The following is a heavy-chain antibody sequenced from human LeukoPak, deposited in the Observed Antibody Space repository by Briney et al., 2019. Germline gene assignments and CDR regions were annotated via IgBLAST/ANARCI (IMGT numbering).Heavy chain of an antibody. J-gene: IGHJ5*02. V-gene: IGHV1-18*01. CDR3: ASGDCSGGSCYSTFDP. D-gene: IGHD2-15*01. Sequence: GASVKVSCKASGYTFTSYGISWVRQAPGQGLEWMGWISAYNGNTNYAQKLQGRVTMTTDTSTSTAYMELRSLRSEDTAVYYCASGDCSGGSCYSTFDPWGQGTLVTVSS. CDR1: GYTFTSYG. CDR2: ISAYNGNT.